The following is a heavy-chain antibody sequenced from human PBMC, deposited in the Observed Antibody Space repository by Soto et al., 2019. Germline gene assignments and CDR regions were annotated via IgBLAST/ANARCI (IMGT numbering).Heavy chain of an antibody. V-gene: IGHV3-33*01. D-gene: IGHD4-17*01. Sequence: QVQLVESGGGVVQPRRSLRLSCAASGFTFSSYGMHWVRQAPGKGLEWVAVIWYDGSNKYYADSVKGRFTISRDNSKNTLYLQMNSLRAEDTAVYYCAREGDDYGDTRIDAFDIWGQGTMVTVSS. J-gene: IGHJ3*02. CDR3: AREGDDYGDTRIDAFDI. CDR1: GFTFSSYG. CDR2: IWYDGSNK.